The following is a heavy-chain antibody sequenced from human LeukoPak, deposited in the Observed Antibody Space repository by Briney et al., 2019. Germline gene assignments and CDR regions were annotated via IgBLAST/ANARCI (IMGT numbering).Heavy chain of an antibody. J-gene: IGHJ4*02. V-gene: IGHV4-38-2*02. CDR1: GYSISSGYY. Sequence: PSETLSLTCTVSGYSISSGYYWGWIRQPPGKGLEWIGSIYHSGSTYYNPSLKSRVTISVDTSKNQFSLKLSSVTAADTAVYYCARDYRITYTAMGNPNDYWGQGTLVTVSS. CDR3: ARDYRITYTAMGNPNDY. D-gene: IGHD5-18*01. CDR2: IYHSGST.